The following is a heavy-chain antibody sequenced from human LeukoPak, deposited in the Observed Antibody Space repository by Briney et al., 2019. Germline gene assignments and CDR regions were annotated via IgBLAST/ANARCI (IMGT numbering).Heavy chain of an antibody. Sequence: SETLSLTCTVSGDSISYYYWSWIRQPAGKGLEWIGRIYRSGSTNYNPSLKSRVTMSVDTSKNQFSLKLSSVTAADTAVYYCARGEDWSSSWTSFDYWGQGTLVTVSS. V-gene: IGHV4-4*07. CDR1: GDSISYYY. J-gene: IGHJ4*02. CDR2: IYRSGST. D-gene: IGHD6-13*01. CDR3: ARGEDWSSSWTSFDY.